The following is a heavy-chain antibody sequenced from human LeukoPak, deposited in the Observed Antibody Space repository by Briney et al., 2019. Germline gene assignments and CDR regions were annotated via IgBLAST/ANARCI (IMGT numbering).Heavy chain of an antibody. CDR2: IYYSGST. V-gene: IGHV4-31*03. Sequence: SQTLSLTCTVSGGSISSGGYYWSWIRQHPGKGLEWIGYIYYSGSTYYNPSLKSRVTISVDTSKNQFSLKLSSVTAADTAAYYCARGNQKETYGRLKDIVVVRSGFDYWGQGTLVTVSS. CDR1: GGSISSGGYY. J-gene: IGHJ4*02. CDR3: ARGNQKETYGRLKDIVVVRSGFDY. D-gene: IGHD2-2*01.